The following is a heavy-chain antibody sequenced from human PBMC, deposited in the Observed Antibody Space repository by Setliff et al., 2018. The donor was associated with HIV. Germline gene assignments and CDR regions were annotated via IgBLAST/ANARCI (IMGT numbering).Heavy chain of an antibody. Sequence: SETLSLTCAVSDGSISSSNWWSWVRQPPGRGLEWIGEIYHTQNTNYSPSLKSRVTISVDKSKNQFSLKLTSVTAADTAVYYCARGANFWSGYDSWGQGTLVTVSS. CDR1: DGSISSSNW. D-gene: IGHD3-3*01. J-gene: IGHJ4*02. V-gene: IGHV4-4*02. CDR3: ARGANFWSGYDS. CDR2: IYHTQNT.